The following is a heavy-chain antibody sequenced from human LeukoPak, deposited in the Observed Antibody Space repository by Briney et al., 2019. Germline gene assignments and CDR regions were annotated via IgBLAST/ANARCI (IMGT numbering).Heavy chain of an antibody. D-gene: IGHD1-26*01. Sequence: ASVKVSCKTSGYTFAYYFIHWVRQAPGRGREWMGRINANSGVTEYEQKFQGRVTMSRDTSISTAYVEVNWLISDDTAIYYCARDVSSTPNWEFDYWGQGTLVTVSS. CDR2: INANSGVT. CDR3: ARDVSSTPNWEFDY. CDR1: GYTFAYYF. V-gene: IGHV1-2*06. J-gene: IGHJ4*02.